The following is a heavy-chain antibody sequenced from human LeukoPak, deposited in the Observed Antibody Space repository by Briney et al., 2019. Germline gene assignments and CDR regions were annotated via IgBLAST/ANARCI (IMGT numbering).Heavy chain of an antibody. CDR1: GYTFIDYY. J-gene: IGHJ2*01. D-gene: IGHD4-17*01. CDR3: AKNMGYGDYWYFDL. Sequence: VASVKVSCKASGYTFIDYYIHWVRQVPGEGLEWMGWINPNSGGTNYAQKFQGSVTMTRDTSISTAYMELTRLNSDDTAVYYCAKNMGYGDYWYFDLWGRGTLVTVSS. V-gene: IGHV1-2*02. CDR2: INPNSGGT.